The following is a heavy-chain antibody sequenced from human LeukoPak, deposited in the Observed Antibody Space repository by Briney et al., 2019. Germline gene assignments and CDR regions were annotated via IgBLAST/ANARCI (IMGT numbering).Heavy chain of an antibody. V-gene: IGHV3-21*01. CDR2: ISSSSSYI. CDR3: ARDACLYCSGVPYNWFDP. CDR1: GFTFSSYS. J-gene: IGHJ5*02. D-gene: IGHD2-15*01. Sequence: GGSLRLSCAASGFTFSSYSMNWVRQAPGKGPEWVSSISSSSSYIYYADSVKGRFTISRDNAKNSLYLQMNSMRAEDTAVYYCARDACLYCSGVPYNWFDPWGQGTLVTVSS.